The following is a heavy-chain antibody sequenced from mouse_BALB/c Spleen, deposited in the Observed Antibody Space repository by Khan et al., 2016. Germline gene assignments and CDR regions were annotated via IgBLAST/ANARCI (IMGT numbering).Heavy chain of an antibody. Sequence: QIQLVQSGPELKKPGETVKISCKASGYTFTDYSMHWVKQAPGKGLKWMSWIKTEPGEPTYADDFKGRFAFSLKTSASTAYLPINNPKNEDTATYFCARSRGSSYDCYAMDYWGQGTSVTVSS. D-gene: IGHD1-1*01. CDR2: IKTEPGEP. CDR1: GYTFTDYS. J-gene: IGHJ4*01. CDR3: ARSRGSSYDCYAMDY. V-gene: IGHV9-2-1*01.